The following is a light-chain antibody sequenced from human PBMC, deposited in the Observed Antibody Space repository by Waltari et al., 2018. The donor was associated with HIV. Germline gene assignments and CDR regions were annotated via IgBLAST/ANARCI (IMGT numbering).Light chain of an antibody. CDR1: TSNIETPYD. Sequence: QSVLTQPPSVSGAPGQSVSISCTGTTSNIETPYDVHWNQQLPGAAPKLLVYGNNNRPSGVPARFSGSKSGTSASLAITGLQSEDEAFYYCQSYDSSLTAVIFGGGTKLTVL. V-gene: IGLV1-40*01. CDR2: GNN. J-gene: IGLJ2*01. CDR3: QSYDSSLTAVI.